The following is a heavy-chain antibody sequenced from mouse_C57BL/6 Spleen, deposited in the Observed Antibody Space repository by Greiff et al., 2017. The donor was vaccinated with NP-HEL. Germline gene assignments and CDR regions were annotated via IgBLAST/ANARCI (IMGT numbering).Heavy chain of an antibody. CDR3: TRRGGSYFDY. V-gene: IGHV1-15*01. Sequence: VKLQQSGAELVRPGASVTLSCKASGYTFTDYEMHWVKQTPVNGLEWIGAIDPETGGTAYNQKFKGKAILTADKSSSTAYMELRSLTSEDSAVYCDTRRGGSYFDYWGQGTTLTVSS. J-gene: IGHJ2*01. CDR1: GYTFTDYE. CDR2: IDPETGGT.